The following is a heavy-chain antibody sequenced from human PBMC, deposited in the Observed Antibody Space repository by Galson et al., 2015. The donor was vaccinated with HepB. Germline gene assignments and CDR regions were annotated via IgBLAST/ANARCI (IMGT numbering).Heavy chain of an antibody. Sequence: SVKVSCKVSGSALSDLALHWVRQAPGKGPEWMGGFDPEDGETIYAQKFQGRVTMTEDTSTDTAYMGLSSLRSEDTALYFCATAGDYYDNSAFDYWGQGTVVTVSS. J-gene: IGHJ4*02. D-gene: IGHD3-22*01. V-gene: IGHV1-24*01. CDR3: ATAGDYYDNSAFDY. CDR2: FDPEDGET. CDR1: GSALSDLA.